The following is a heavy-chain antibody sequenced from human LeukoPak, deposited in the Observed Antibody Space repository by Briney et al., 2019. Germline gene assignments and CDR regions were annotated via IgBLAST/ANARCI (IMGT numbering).Heavy chain of an antibody. CDR1: GFTFSSYG. CDR3: AKDRRTVSGRYSGYDAGDY. J-gene: IGHJ4*02. CDR2: IWYDGSNK. Sequence: GGSLRLSCAASGFTFSSYGMHWVRQAPGKGLEWVAVIWYDGSNKYYADSVKGRFTISRDNSKNTLYLQMNSLRAEDTAVYYCAKDRRTVSGRYSGYDAGDYWGQGTLVTVSS. D-gene: IGHD5-12*01. V-gene: IGHV3-30*02.